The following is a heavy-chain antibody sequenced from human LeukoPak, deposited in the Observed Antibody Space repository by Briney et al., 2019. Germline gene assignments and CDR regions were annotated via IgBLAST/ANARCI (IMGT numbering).Heavy chain of an antibody. J-gene: IGHJ1*01. V-gene: IGHV3-23*01. CDR1: GFTFSSYA. D-gene: IGHD3-10*01. Sequence: GGSLRLSCAASGFTFSSYAMSWVRQAPGKGLEWVSAISGSGGSTYYADSVKGRFTISRDNAKNSLYLQMNSLRAEDTAVYYCARDSNIRFGSPHWGQGTLVTVSS. CDR2: ISGSGGST. CDR3: ARDSNIRFGSPH.